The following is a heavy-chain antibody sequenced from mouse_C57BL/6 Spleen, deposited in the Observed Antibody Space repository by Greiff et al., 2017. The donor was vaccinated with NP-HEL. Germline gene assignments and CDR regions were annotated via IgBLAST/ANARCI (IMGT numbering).Heavy chain of an antibody. V-gene: IGHV7-3*01. CDR1: GFTFTDYY. CDR2: IRNKANGYTT. Sequence: EVMLVESGGGLVQPGGSLSLSCAASGFTFTDYYMSWVRQPPGKGLEWFGLIRNKANGYTTDYSASVKGRFTISRDNSQSILYLQMDAVVAEGSATYYCARLEVSGLAYWGQGTLVTVSA. D-gene: IGHD2-2*01. J-gene: IGHJ3*01. CDR3: ARLEVSGLAY.